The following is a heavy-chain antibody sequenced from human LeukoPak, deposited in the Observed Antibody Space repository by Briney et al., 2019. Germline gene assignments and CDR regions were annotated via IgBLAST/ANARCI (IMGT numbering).Heavy chain of an antibody. CDR3: ARGLMYYDTSGFGDY. V-gene: IGHV3-53*01. Sequence: GGSLRLSCAASGFTVSSNYMSWVRQAPGKGLGWVSVIYSGGSIYYADSVKGRFTISRDNSKNTLYLQMNSLRAEDTAVYYCARGLMYYDTSGFGDYWGQGTLVTVSS. D-gene: IGHD3-22*01. CDR2: IYSGGSI. CDR1: GFTVSSNY. J-gene: IGHJ4*02.